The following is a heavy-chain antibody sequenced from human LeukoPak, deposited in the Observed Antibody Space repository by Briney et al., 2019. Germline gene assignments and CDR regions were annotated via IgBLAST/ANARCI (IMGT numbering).Heavy chain of an antibody. CDR3: ASLRLSTIAAHYAMDV. D-gene: IGHD6-13*01. J-gene: IGHJ6*02. V-gene: IGHV4-59*08. CDR2: ISHTGST. CDR1: GGSFSYYY. Sequence: SETLSLTCTVSGGSFSYYYWTWIRQPPGKALEWIGYISHTGSTNYNPSLKSRVTMSVDTSKNQFSLEVSSVTAADTAVYCGASLRLSTIAAHYAMDVWGQGTTVTVPS.